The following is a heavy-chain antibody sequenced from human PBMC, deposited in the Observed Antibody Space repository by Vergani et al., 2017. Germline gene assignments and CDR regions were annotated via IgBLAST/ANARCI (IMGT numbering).Heavy chain of an antibody. J-gene: IGHJ4*02. Sequence: QVTLKESGPVLVKPTETLTLTCTVSGISLSNARMGVSWIRQPPGKALEWLAHIFSNDEKSYSTSLKSRLTISKDTSKSQVVLTMTNMDPVDTSTYYCALILLDSSGYWDYWGQGTLVTVSS. V-gene: IGHV2-26*01. D-gene: IGHD3-22*01. CDR3: ALILLDSSGYWDY. CDR1: GISLSNARMG. CDR2: IFSNDEK.